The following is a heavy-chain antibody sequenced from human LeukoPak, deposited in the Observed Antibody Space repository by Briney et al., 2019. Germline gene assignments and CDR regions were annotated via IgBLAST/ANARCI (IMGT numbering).Heavy chain of an antibody. V-gene: IGHV4-31*11. D-gene: IGHD2-15*01. CDR1: GGSFSGYY. CDR3: ARIHCSGGSCYVPDP. J-gene: IGHJ5*02. CDR2: IYYSGST. Sequence: SETLSLTCAVYGGSFSGYYWSWIRQHPGKGLEWIGYIYYSGSTYYNPSLKSRVTISVDTSENQFSLKLSSVTAADTAVYYCARIHCSGGSCYVPDPWGQGTLVTVSS.